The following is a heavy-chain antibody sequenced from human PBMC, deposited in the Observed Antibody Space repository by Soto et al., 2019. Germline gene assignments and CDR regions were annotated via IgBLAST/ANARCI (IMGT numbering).Heavy chain of an antibody. CDR2: IIPITGTV. V-gene: IGHV1-69*01. J-gene: IGHJ4*02. CDR3: ARLWDSAHEFNFDY. D-gene: IGHD1-26*01. CDR1: GVTFSSYP. Sequence: QVQLVQSGAEVKKPGSSVKVSCKASGVTFSSYPISWVRQAPGQGLEWMGGIIPITGTVQYAQKFQGRLTVTADESTTTGYMELISLGSEDTAVYYCARLWDSAHEFNFDYWGQGTLVTVSS.